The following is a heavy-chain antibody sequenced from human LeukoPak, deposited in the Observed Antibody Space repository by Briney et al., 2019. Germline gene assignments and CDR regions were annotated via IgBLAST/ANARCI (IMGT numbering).Heavy chain of an antibody. J-gene: IGHJ4*02. CDR2: ISGSGGST. Sequence: PGGSLRLSCAASGFTFSNYAMNWVRQAPGNGLEWVSSISGSGGSTYYADSVRGRFTISRDNSKNTLYLQMNSLRVEDTAVYYCAKGPTRNYYGSGSQFDYWGQGTLVTVSS. V-gene: IGHV3-23*01. CDR3: AKGPTRNYYGSGSQFDY. CDR1: GFTFSNYA. D-gene: IGHD3-10*01.